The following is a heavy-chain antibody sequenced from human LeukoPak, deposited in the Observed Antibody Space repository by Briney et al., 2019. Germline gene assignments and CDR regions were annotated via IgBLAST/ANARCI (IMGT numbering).Heavy chain of an antibody. J-gene: IGHJ5*02. D-gene: IGHD3-10*01. CDR3: ARLNLKRITMVRGVFDP. V-gene: IGHV4-34*01. CDR2: INHSGST. CDR1: GGSFSGYY. Sequence: SETLSLTCAVYGGSFSGYYWSWIRQPPGKGLEWIGEINHSGSTNYNPSLKSRVTISVDTSKNQFSLKLSSVTAADTAVYYCARLNLKRITMVRGVFDPWGQGTLVTVSS.